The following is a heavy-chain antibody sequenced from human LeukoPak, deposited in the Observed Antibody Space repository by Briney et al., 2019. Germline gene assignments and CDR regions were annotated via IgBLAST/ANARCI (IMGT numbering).Heavy chain of an antibody. CDR1: GYTLTELS. V-gene: IGHV1-24*01. CDR2: FDPEDGET. D-gene: IGHD2-2*01. Sequence: ASVTVSCTVSGYTLTELSMHWVRQAPGKGLEWMGGFDPEDGETIYAQKFQGRVTMTEDTSTDTAYMELSSLRSEDTAVYYCATTEVVPAAIGIPIDYWGQGTLVTVSS. J-gene: IGHJ4*02. CDR3: ATTEVVPAAIGIPIDY.